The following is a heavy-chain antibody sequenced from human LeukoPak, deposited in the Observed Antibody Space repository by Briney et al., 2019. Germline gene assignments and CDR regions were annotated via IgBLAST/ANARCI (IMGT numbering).Heavy chain of an antibody. J-gene: IGHJ3*02. V-gene: IGHV1-46*01. Sequence: GASVKVSCKASGYTFTSYYMHWVRQAPGQGLEWMGIINPSGGSTSYAQKFQGRVTMTRDTSTSTVYMELSSLRSEDTAVYYCARDLGYCSSTSCSNGAFDIWGQGTMVTVSS. CDR1: GYTFTSYY. CDR3: ARDLGYCSSTSCSNGAFDI. CDR2: INPSGGST. D-gene: IGHD2-2*01.